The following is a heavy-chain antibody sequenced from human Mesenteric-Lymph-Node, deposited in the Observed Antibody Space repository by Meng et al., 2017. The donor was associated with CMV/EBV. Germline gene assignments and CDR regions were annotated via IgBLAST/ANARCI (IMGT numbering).Heavy chain of an antibody. CDR2: MYYSGST. V-gene: IGHV4-61*01. CDR1: GGSVSSGNYY. D-gene: IGHD1-14*01. Sequence: SGGSVSSGNYYWNWIRQPPGKGLKWIGYMYYSGSTNYNPSLKSRVTISVDTSNNQFSLKLSSVTAADTAVYYCARSTALGRVGWFDPWGQGTLVTVSS. J-gene: IGHJ5*02. CDR3: ARSTALGRVGWFDP.